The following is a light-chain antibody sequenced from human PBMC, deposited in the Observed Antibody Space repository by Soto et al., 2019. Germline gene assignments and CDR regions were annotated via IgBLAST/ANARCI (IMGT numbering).Light chain of an antibody. CDR1: SSNIGSNT. CDR3: AAWDASLNGWV. J-gene: IGLJ3*02. Sequence: QSVLTQPPSASGTPGQRVTISCSGSSSNIGSNTVNLYQQLPGTAPKLLIYSHNQRPSGVPDRFSGSKSGTSASLAISGLQSEDEADYYCAAWDASLNGWVFGGGTKLTVL. CDR2: SHN. V-gene: IGLV1-44*01.